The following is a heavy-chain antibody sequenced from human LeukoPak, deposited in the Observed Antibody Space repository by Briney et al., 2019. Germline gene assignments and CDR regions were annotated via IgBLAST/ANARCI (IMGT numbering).Heavy chain of an antibody. Sequence: GGSLRLSCAASGFTVSSNYMSWVRQAPGKGLEWVSVIYSGGSTYYADSVKGRFTISRDNSKNTLYLQMDSLRDEDTAVYYCARGLDYDSSGYSPSYYYSGMDVWGQGTTVTVSS. V-gene: IGHV3-66*01. CDR1: GFTVSSNY. CDR3: ARGLDYDSSGYSPSYYYSGMDV. CDR2: IYSGGST. D-gene: IGHD3-22*01. J-gene: IGHJ6*02.